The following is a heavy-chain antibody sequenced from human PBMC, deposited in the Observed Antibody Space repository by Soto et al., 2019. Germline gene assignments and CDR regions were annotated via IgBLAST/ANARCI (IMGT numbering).Heavy chain of an antibody. CDR3: TRTRNGGVADSFDS. Sequence: GGSLRLSCAASGFTFSRHAIHWVRLTPGRGLEWVLAISRDGSYIYYTDSVKGRFTVSRDNSKNTVFVQMNRLIPDDTALYFCTRTRNGGVADSFDSWGQGTRVTVS. CDR2: ISRDGSYI. J-gene: IGHJ5*01. V-gene: IGHV3-30*04. CDR1: GFTFSRHA. D-gene: IGHD3-3*01.